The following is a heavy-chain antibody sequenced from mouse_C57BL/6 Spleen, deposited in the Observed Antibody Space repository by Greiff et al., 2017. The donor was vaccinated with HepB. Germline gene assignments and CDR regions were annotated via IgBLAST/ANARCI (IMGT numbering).Heavy chain of an antibody. CDR3: ARDQESHFDY. CDR1: GFTFSDYY. V-gene: IGHV5-16*01. CDR2: INYDGSST. J-gene: IGHJ2*01. D-gene: IGHD6-2*01. Sequence: DVKLVESEGGLVQPGSSMKLSCTASGFTFSDYYMAWVRQVPEKGLEWVANINYDGSSTYYLDSLKSRFIISRDNAKNILYLQMSSLKSEDTATYYCARDQESHFDYWGQGTTLTVSS.